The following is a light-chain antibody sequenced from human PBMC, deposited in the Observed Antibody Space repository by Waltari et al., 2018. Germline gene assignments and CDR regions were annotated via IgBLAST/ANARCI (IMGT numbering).Light chain of an antibody. J-gene: IGKJ4*01. Sequence: EIVLTQSPATLSLSPGERATLSCRASQSVSSYLAWYQQKPGQAPRLLIYDASNRATCIPARFSGSGSGTDFTLTISSLEPEDFAVYYCQQSSNWPPLTFGGGTKVEIK. CDR1: QSVSSY. CDR2: DAS. V-gene: IGKV3-11*01. CDR3: QQSSNWPPLT.